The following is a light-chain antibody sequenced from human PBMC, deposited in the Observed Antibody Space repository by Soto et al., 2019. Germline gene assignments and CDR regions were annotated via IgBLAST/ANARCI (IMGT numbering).Light chain of an antibody. CDR2: GAS. Sequence: EIVLTQSPGTLSLSPGERATLASRASQSVSTSQLAWYQQKPGQAPRLLIFGASSRATGIPVRFSGSGSETDFTLTITRLEPEDFAMYYCQQYSSSRTFGQGTKVDIK. J-gene: IGKJ1*01. V-gene: IGKV3-20*01. CDR3: QQYSSSRT. CDR1: QSVSTSQ.